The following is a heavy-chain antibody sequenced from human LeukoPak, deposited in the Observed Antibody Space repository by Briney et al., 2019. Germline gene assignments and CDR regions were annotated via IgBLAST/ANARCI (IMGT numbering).Heavy chain of an antibody. J-gene: IGHJ4*02. D-gene: IGHD4-17*01. CDR2: ISGSSSYI. CDR1: GFTLSNYS. CDR3: ARDLAYGDDGL. V-gene: IGHV3-21*01. Sequence: GGSLRLSCAASGFTLSNYSMNWVRQAPGKGLEWVAFISGSSSYIFYADSLKGRFTISRDNAKNSLYLQMNSLRADDTAVYYCARDLAYGDDGLWGQGTLVTVSS.